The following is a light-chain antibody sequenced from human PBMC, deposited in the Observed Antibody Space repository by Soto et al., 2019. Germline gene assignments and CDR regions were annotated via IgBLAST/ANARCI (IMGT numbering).Light chain of an antibody. CDR2: EAS. CDR1: SSDVGSYNL. Sequence: QSALTQPASVSGSPGQSITISCTGTSSDVGSYNLVSWYQVYPGNAPKVIIYEASKRPSGVSDRFSGSKSGNTASLTISDLQAEDEALYYCCSYAGSVTVPFGGGTKVTVL. J-gene: IGLJ2*01. V-gene: IGLV2-23*02. CDR3: CSYAGSVTVP.